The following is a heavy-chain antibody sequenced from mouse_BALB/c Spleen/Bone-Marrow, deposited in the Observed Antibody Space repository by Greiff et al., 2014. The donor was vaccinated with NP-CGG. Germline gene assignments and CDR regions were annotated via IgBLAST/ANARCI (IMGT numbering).Heavy chain of an antibody. Sequence: LVKTGASVKISCKASGYSFTGYYMHWVKQSHGKSLEWIGYISCYNGATSYNQKFKGKATFTVDTSSSTAYMQFNSLTSEDSAVYYCARGIYYGSSSYFDYWGQGTTLTVPS. CDR2: ISCYNGAT. V-gene: IGHV1S34*01. D-gene: IGHD1-1*01. CDR1: GYSFTGYY. CDR3: ARGIYYGSSSYFDY. J-gene: IGHJ2*01.